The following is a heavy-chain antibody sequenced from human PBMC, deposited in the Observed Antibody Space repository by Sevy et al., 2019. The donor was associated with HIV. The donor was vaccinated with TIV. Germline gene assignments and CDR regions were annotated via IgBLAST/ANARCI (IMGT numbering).Heavy chain of an antibody. J-gene: IGHJ5*02. V-gene: IGHV4-38-2*02. CDR3: ARGELYSGGGGYCSGGSCYSGLWFDP. Sequence: SETLSLTCTVSGYSISSGYYWGWIRQPPGKGLEWIGSINHSGSTYYNPSLKSRVTISVDTSKNQFSLKLSSVTAEDTAVYYCARGELYSGGGGYCSGGSCYSGLWFDPWGQGTLVTVSS. CDR2: INHSGST. CDR1: GYSISSGYY. D-gene: IGHD2-15*01.